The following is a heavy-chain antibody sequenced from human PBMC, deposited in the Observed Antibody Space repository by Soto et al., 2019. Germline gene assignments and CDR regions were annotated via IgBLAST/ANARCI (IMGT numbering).Heavy chain of an antibody. D-gene: IGHD3-10*01. CDR3: ARGKTRRSSYYGMHV. V-gene: IGHV3-72*01. Sequence: PGGSLRLSCAASGFTFSDHYMDWVRQAPGKGLEWVGRTRNKANSYTTEYAASVKGRFTISRDDSKNSLYLQMNSLKTEDTAVYYFARGKTRRSSYYGMHVWGQGTTVTVSS. CDR1: GFTFSDHY. CDR2: TRNKANSYTT. J-gene: IGHJ6*02.